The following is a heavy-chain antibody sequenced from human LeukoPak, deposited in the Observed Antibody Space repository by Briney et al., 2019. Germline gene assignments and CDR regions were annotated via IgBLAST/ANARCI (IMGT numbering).Heavy chain of an antibody. CDR2: VWYDGVNK. Sequence: PGGSLRLSRAASGFTFNTHAMHWVRQAPGKGLEWLAIVWYDGVNKYYADSVKGRFTISRDNSENTVSLQMNGLRVEDTALYYCASGPYRALDFWGQGTQVTV. V-gene: IGHV3-33*01. CDR1: GFTFNTHA. D-gene: IGHD3/OR15-3a*01. J-gene: IGHJ4*02. CDR3: ASGPYRALDF.